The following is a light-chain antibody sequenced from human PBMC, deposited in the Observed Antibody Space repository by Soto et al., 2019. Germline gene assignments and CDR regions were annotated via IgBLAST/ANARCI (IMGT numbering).Light chain of an antibody. J-gene: IGKJ1*01. CDR3: QQYGISPRT. V-gene: IGKV3-20*01. CDR2: GAS. CDR1: QSVSSSY. Sequence: EIVLTQSPGTLSLSPGERATLSCRASQSVSSSYLGWYQQRPGQAPRLLIHGASSRATGIPDRFSGSGSGTDFTLTISRLEPEDFAVYYCQQYGISPRTFGQGTKVDIK.